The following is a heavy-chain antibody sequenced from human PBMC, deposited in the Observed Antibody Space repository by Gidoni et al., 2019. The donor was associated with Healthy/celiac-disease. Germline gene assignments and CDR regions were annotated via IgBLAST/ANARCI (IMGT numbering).Heavy chain of an antibody. D-gene: IGHD6-13*01. J-gene: IGHJ6*02. Sequence: VQLLESGGGLVQPGGSLRLSCAAPGFTFSGYAMSWVRQAPGKGLEWVAAISGSGGSTYYADSVKGRLTISRDNSKNTLYLQMNSLRAEDTAVYYCAKDIAAAGTSLYYYYYGMDVWGQGTTVTVSS. CDR2: ISGSGGST. CDR1: GFTFSGYA. V-gene: IGHV3-23*01. CDR3: AKDIAAAGTSLYYYYYGMDV.